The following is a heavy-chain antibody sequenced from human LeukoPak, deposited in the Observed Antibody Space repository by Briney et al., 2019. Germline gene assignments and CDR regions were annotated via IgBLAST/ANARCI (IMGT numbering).Heavy chain of an antibody. CDR2: ISGRGGTI. Sequence: GGALRLSCAASGFTFSDFSINWVRQAPGKGLEWISYISGRGGTINYADSVKGRFTISRDNAKNSLFLQMNSLRAEDAAVYYCARDRVVDTAYIAKFYNYHMDVWGKGTTVTVAS. J-gene: IGHJ6*03. CDR3: ARDRVVDTAYIAKFYNYHMDV. D-gene: IGHD5-18*01. CDR1: GFTFSDFS. V-gene: IGHV3-48*04.